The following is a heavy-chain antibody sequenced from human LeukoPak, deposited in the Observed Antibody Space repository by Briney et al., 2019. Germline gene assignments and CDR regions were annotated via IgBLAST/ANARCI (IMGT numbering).Heavy chain of an antibody. V-gene: IGHV3-11*01. CDR3: ARDRYTIKPGYSSGWLDY. D-gene: IGHD6-19*01. Sequence: SGGSLRLSCAASGFTFSDYYMSWIRQAPGKGLEWVSYISSSGSTIYYADSVKGRFTISRDNAKNSLYLQMNSLRAEDTAVYYCARDRYTIKPGYSSGWLDYWGQGTLVTVPS. CDR2: ISSSGSTI. J-gene: IGHJ4*02. CDR1: GFTFSDYY.